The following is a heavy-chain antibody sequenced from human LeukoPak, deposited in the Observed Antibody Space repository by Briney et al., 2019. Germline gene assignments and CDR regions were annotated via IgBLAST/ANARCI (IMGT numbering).Heavy chain of an antibody. Sequence: PGGSLRLSCAASGFTFSSYGMHWVRQAPGKGLEWVAFIRSDGSNKYYADSVKGRFTISRDNSKNTLYLQMNSLRAEDTAVYYCARDRGWGELSAYYFDYWGQGTLVTVSS. V-gene: IGHV3-30*02. D-gene: IGHD3-16*02. CDR3: ARDRGWGELSAYYFDY. J-gene: IGHJ4*02. CDR2: IRSDGSNK. CDR1: GFTFSSYG.